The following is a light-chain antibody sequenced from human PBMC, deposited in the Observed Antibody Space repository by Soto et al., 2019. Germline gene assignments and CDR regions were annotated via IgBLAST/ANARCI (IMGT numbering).Light chain of an antibody. J-gene: IGLJ1*01. Sequence: QSVLTQPASVSGSPGQSISISCTGTSSDVGSYNLVSWYQQHPGTAPKLMIYEGSKRPSGVSNRFSGSKSGNTASLTISGLQDEDEADYYCCSYAGSSTYVFGTGTKVTV. V-gene: IGLV2-23*01. CDR1: SSDVGSYNL. CDR2: EGS. CDR3: CSYAGSSTYV.